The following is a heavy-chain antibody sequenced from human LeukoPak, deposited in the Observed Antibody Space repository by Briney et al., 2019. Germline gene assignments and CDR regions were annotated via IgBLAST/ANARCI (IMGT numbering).Heavy chain of an antibody. D-gene: IGHD6-6*01. CDR3: TKTGAQYSASSNFDS. CDR1: GFPFTTYA. Sequence: GGSLRLSCAASGFPFTTYAMSWVRQPPGKGLEWVSAISNSGDNTNYADSVKGRFTISRDNSKNTFFLQMNSLRAEDTAMYYCTKTGAQYSASSNFDSWGQGALVTVSS. CDR2: ISNSGDNT. V-gene: IGHV3-23*01. J-gene: IGHJ4*02.